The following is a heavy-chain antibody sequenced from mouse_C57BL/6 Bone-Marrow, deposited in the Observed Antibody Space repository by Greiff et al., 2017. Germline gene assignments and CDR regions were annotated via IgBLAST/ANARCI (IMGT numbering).Heavy chain of an antibody. Sequence: VQLQQSGAELVKPGASVKLSCKASGYTFTSYWMHWVKQRSGQGLEWIGMIHPNSGSTNYNEKFKSKATLTVDKSSSTAYMQLSSLTSEDSAVYYCARWKYGKPYFDYWGQGTTLTVSS. D-gene: IGHD2-10*02. J-gene: IGHJ2*01. CDR1: GYTFTSYW. V-gene: IGHV1-64*01. CDR3: ARWKYGKPYFDY. CDR2: IHPNSGST.